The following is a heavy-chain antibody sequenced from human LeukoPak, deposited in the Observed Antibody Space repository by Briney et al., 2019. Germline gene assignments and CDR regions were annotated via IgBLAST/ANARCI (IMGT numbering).Heavy chain of an antibody. J-gene: IGHJ6*03. CDR1: GFTFDVYA. CDR2: ISWNSGRI. Sequence: GGSLRLSCAASGFTFDVYAMHWVRQGPGKGLEWVSGISWNSGRIDYADSVKGRFTISRDNAKNSLYLQMNSLRTEDTALYYCAKDNGYYYYYMDVWGKGTTVTVSS. CDR3: AKDNGYYYYYMDV. V-gene: IGHV3-9*01.